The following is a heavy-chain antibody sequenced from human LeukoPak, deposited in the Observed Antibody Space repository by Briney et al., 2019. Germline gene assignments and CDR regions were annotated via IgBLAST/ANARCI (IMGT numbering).Heavy chain of an antibody. Sequence: GGSLRLSCAASGFTFSSYSMNWVRQAPGKGLEWVSSISSSSSYIYYADSVKGRFTISRDNAKNSLYLQMNSLRAEDTAVYYCARVFGGYYYYMGVWGKGTTVTVSS. CDR2: ISSSSSYI. V-gene: IGHV3-21*01. CDR1: GFTFSSYS. D-gene: IGHD4-23*01. CDR3: ARVFGGYYYYMGV. J-gene: IGHJ6*03.